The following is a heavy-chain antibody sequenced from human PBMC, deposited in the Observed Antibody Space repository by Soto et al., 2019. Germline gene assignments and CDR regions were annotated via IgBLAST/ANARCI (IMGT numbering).Heavy chain of an antibody. V-gene: IGHV3-23*01. CDR2: ISGSGGST. CDR1: GFTFSSYA. Sequence: PGGSLRLSCAASGFTFSSYAMSWVRQAPGKGLEWVSAISGSGGSTYYADSVKGRFTISRDNSKNTLYLQMNSLRAEDTAVYYWAKVTYYDFWSGYPPPAYWGQGALVTVS. J-gene: IGHJ4*02. D-gene: IGHD3-3*01. CDR3: AKVTYYDFWSGYPPPAY.